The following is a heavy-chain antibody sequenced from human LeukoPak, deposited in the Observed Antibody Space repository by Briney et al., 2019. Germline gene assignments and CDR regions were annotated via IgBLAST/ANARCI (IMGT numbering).Heavy chain of an antibody. Sequence: SETLSLTCTVSGYSISSSDWWAWIRQSPGKELEWIGYIYYTGSTYYNPSLKSRATMSVDTSKNQFSLKLSSMTAVDTAVYYCARKYDSGWYDYWGQGILVTVSS. V-gene: IGHV4-28*01. CDR1: GYSISSSDW. CDR3: ARKYDSGWYDY. J-gene: IGHJ4*02. D-gene: IGHD6-19*01. CDR2: IYYTGST.